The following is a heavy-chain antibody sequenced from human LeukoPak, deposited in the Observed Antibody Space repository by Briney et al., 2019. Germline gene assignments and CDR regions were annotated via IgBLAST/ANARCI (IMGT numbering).Heavy chain of an antibody. J-gene: IGHJ4*02. CDR2: IKSKNDGGTT. CDR3: TTQGHYYDSSGYNFVDY. CDR1: GFTFSSYG. D-gene: IGHD3-22*01. V-gene: IGHV3-15*01. Sequence: GSLRLSCAASGFTFSSYGMSWVRQAPGKGLEWVARIKSKNDGGTTDYAAPVKGRFTISRDDSKNTVYLQMNSLKTEDTAVYYCTTQGHYYDSSGYNFVDYWGQGTLVTVSS.